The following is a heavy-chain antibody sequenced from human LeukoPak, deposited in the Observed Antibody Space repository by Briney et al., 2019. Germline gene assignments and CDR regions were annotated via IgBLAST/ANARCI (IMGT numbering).Heavy chain of an antibody. J-gene: IGHJ3*02. Sequence: GGSLRLSCAASGFTFSSYSMNWVRQAPGKGLEWVSAISSSSSYIYYADSVKGRFTISRDNAKNSLYLQMNSLRAEDTAVYYCAISGSYYAFVIWGQGAMVTVSS. V-gene: IGHV3-21*01. D-gene: IGHD1-26*01. CDR1: GFTFSSYS. CDR3: AISGSYYAFVI. CDR2: ISSSSSYI.